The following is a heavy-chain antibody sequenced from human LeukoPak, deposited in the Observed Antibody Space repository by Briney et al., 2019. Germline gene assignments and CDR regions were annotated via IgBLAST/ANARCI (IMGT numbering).Heavy chain of an antibody. CDR1: GGSISSGSYY. Sequence: SQTLSLTCTVSGGSISSGSYYWSWIRQPPGKGLEWIGSIYYSGSTYYNPSLKSRVTISVDTSKNQFSLKLSSVTAADTAVYYCARVWGAGAITMVRGGFRVGWFDPWGQGTLVTVSS. CDR2: IYYSGST. V-gene: IGHV4-39*07. J-gene: IGHJ5*02. CDR3: ARVWGAGAITMVRGGFRVGWFDP. D-gene: IGHD3-10*01.